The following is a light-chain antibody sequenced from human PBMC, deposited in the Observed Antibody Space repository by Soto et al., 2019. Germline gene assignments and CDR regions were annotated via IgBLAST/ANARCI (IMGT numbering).Light chain of an antibody. CDR3: SSFTSYSTLV. V-gene: IGLV2-14*03. CDR2: DVN. J-gene: IGLJ2*01. Sequence: QSALTQPAAVSGSPGQSITISCTGTSRDVGGYSYVSWYQQHPGKAPKLMIYDVNNRPSGVSDRFSGSKSGNTASLTISGFQAEDESDYYCSSFTSYSTLVLGGGTKVTVL. CDR1: SRDVGGYSY.